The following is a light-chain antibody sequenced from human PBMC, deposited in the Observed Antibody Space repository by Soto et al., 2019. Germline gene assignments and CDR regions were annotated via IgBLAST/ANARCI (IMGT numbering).Light chain of an antibody. CDR1: QSVSSS. Sequence: EIVLTQSPATLSLSPGTRATLSCRASQSVSSSLAWYQQKPGQAPRLLIYDTSNRATGIPARFSGSGSGTDFTLTISSLEPEDFAVYYGQQRSNWPRTFGQGTKVDIK. J-gene: IGKJ1*01. CDR2: DTS. CDR3: QQRSNWPRT. V-gene: IGKV3-11*01.